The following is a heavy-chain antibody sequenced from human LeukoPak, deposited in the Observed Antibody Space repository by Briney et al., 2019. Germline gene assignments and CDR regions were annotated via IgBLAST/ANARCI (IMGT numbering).Heavy chain of an antibody. CDR3: ARDVVAAVGTWDY. CDR2: IYTSGST. J-gene: IGHJ4*02. Sequence: SQTLSLTCTVSGGSIGSGSYYWSWFRQPAGKGLEWIGRIYTSGSTNYNPSLNSRVTMSVDTSKNQFSLKLSSVTAADTAVYYCARDVVAAVGTWDYWGQGTLVTVSS. V-gene: IGHV4-61*02. CDR1: GGSIGSGSYY. D-gene: IGHD6-13*01.